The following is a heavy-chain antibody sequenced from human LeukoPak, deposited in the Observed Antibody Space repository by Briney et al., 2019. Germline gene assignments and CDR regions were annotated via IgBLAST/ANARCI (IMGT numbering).Heavy chain of an antibody. V-gene: IGHV1-18*01. J-gene: IGHJ5*02. CDR1: GYTFTSYV. CDR2: ISAYNGNT. CDR3: ARRVVPAAMPNNWYDP. Sequence: ASVKVSCKASGYTFTSYVISWVRQAPGQGLEWMGWISAYNGNTNYAQKLQGRVTMTTDTSTSTAYMELRSLRSDDTAVYYCARRVVPAAMPNNWYDPWGQGTLVTVSS. D-gene: IGHD2-2*01.